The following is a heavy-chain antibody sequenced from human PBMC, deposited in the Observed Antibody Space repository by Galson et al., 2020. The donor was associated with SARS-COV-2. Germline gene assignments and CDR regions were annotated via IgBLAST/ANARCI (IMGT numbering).Heavy chain of an antibody. CDR3: AKLTTVTTGLFYCYYGMDV. V-gene: IGHV4-59*08. CDR2: IYYSGST. CDR1: GGSISSYY. J-gene: IGHJ6*02. Sequence: ETSETLSLTCTVSGGSISSYYWTWIRQPPGKGLEWIGYIYYSGSTNYNPSLKSRVTISVDTSKNQFSLKLSSVTAADTAVYYCAKLTTVTTGLFYCYYGMDVWGQGTTVTVSS. D-gene: IGHD4-17*01.